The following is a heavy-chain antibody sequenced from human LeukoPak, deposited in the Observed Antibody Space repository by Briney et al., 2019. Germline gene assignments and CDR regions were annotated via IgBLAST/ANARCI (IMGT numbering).Heavy chain of an antibody. D-gene: IGHD3-10*01. CDR3: ARERMYSGSGSTYPYYDY. J-gene: IGHJ4*02. CDR1: GFTLSRYW. CDR2: IKPDGREN. Sequence: GGSLRLSCAAAGFTLSRYWMSWVRQSAGKGMEWVANIKPDGRENKYMDCVKGRFTISRDKGKNGMYMEMDSLRAEDTAEYFCARERMYSGSGSTYPYYDYWGQGTLVTVSS. V-gene: IGHV3-7*01.